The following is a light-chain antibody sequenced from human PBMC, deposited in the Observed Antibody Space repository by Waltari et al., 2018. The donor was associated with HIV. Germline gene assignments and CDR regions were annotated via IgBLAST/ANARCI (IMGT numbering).Light chain of an antibody. CDR3: CSYAGVYTRWV. Sequence: QSGLTQPPSASGSPGQSVTMSCTGTSSDVGGYNSVSWYQQHPGKAPKLMISEVTKRPSGVPDRFSGSKSGNTASLTISGLQAEDEADYYCCSYAGVYTRWVFGGGTKLTVL. J-gene: IGLJ3*02. CDR2: EVT. V-gene: IGLV2-8*01. CDR1: SSDVGGYNS.